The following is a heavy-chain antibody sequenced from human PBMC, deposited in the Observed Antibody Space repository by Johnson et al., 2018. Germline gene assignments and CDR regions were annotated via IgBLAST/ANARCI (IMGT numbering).Heavy chain of an antibody. V-gene: IGHV3-21*01. CDR1: GFNCSTNS. CDR3: ARVVSRVKRKAKYDAFDI. CDR2: ISSSTRYI. J-gene: IGHJ3*02. D-gene: IGHD3-10*01. Sequence: VQLVESGGGLVKPGGSLRLSCAASGFNCSTNSMNWVRQTPGKGLEWVSSISSSTRYIYYADSVKGRFTISRDHAKNTLYLQMNSRGAGDTAVYYWARVVSRVKRKAKYDAFDIWGQGTMVTVSS.